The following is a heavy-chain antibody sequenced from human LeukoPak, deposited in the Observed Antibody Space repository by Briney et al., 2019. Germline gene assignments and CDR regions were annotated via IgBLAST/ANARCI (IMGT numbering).Heavy chain of an antibody. Sequence: XXMGLINPNSGGTNYAQKFQGRVTMTRDTSISTAYMELSRLRSDDTAVYYCARTYTAMDSFDYWGQGTLVTVSS. D-gene: IGHD5-18*01. CDR3: ARTYTAMDSFDY. V-gene: IGHV1-2*02. CDR2: INPNSGGT. J-gene: IGHJ4*02.